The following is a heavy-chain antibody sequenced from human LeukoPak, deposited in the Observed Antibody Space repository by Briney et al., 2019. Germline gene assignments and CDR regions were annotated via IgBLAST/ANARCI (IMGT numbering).Heavy chain of an antibody. CDR3: ARVASSSPWAYYYYYYMDV. J-gene: IGHJ6*03. CDR2: IKQDGSEK. CDR1: GFTFSSYW. V-gene: IGHV3-7*01. D-gene: IGHD6-13*01. Sequence: GGSLRLSCAASGFTFSSYWMSWVRQAPGKGLEWVANIKQDGSEKYYVDSVKGRFTISRDNAKNSLYLQMNSLRAEDTAVYYCARVASSSPWAYYYYYYMDVWGKGTTVTVSS.